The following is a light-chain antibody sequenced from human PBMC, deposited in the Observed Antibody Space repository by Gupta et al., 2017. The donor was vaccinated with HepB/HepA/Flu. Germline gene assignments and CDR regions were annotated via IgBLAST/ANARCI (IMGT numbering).Light chain of an antibody. CDR2: DAS. CDR3: QQRTNWPIT. CDR1: QTVSRNH. J-gene: IGKJ5*01. Sequence: VLTQSPATLSLSPGERATLSCRASQTVSRNHLAWYQQKPGQAPRLLIYDASNRATDIPARFSGSGSGTDFTLTISSLEPEDFAVYYCQQRTNWPITFGQGTRLEI. V-gene: IGKV3-11*01.